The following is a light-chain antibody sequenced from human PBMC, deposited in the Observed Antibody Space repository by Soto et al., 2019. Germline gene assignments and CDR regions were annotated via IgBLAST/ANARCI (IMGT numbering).Light chain of an antibody. J-gene: IGKJ4*01. Sequence: EIVLTQSPATLSLPPGERATLSCRASQRVSSSLVWYQQKPGQVPRLLIYDTSKRATGIPARFSGSGSGTDFTLTISSLEPDDSAIYFCQQRSNWPPEFTFGGGTKVDIK. CDR2: DTS. V-gene: IGKV3-11*01. CDR1: QRVSSS. CDR3: QQRSNWPPEFT.